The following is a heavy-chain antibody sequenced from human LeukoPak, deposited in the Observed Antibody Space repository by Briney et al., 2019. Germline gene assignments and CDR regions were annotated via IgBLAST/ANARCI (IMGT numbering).Heavy chain of an antibody. Sequence: GGSLRLSCAASGFTFSSYWMSWVRQTPEKGLEWVSVISGSDGSTYYADSVRGRFTISRDDSGNTLFLQMNSLRAEDTAVYYCARQVSCDTTTCYAGMPPGYWGQGTLVTVSS. CDR3: ARQVSCDTTTCYAGMPPGY. D-gene: IGHD2-2*01. CDR2: ISGSDGST. J-gene: IGHJ4*02. V-gene: IGHV3-23*01. CDR1: GFTFSSYW.